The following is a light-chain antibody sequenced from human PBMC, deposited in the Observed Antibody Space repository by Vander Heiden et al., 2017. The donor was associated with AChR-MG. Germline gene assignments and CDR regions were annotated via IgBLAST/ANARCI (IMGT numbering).Light chain of an antibody. CDR3: QVWDSSSDHLWV. Sequence: SYVLTQPPSVSVAPRTDGQHYLWGNNNGSKSVHWYQQKPGLAPVVVVYDDNDRPSGIPERFSGSNSGNTATLTISGVEAGDEADYYCQVWDSSSDHLWVFGGGTKLTVL. CDR2: DDN. J-gene: IGLJ3*02. CDR1: NNGSKS. V-gene: IGLV3-21*02.